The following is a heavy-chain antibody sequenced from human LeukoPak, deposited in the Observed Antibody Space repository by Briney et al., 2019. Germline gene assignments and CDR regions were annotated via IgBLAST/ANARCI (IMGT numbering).Heavy chain of an antibody. CDR3: ARAPSEIGGYYPEYFRH. Sequence: GGSLRLSCAASGFTFSSYWMHWVRHAPGKGLVWVSRIKSDGNTNYADSVKGRFTISRDNAKNTLSLQMNSLRAEDTGVYYCARAPSEIGGYYPEYFRHWGQGTLVTVSS. J-gene: IGHJ1*01. CDR1: GFTFSSYW. CDR2: IKSDGNT. D-gene: IGHD3-22*01. V-gene: IGHV3-74*01.